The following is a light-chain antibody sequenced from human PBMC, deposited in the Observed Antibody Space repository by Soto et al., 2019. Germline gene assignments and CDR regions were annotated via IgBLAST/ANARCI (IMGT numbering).Light chain of an antibody. Sequence: DIVLTQSPGTLSLSPGERATLSCRASQSVASNSLAWYQQKPGQAPRLLVYGASGRATDIPDRFSGRGSGTDFTLTINRLEPEDFAVYYCQNYDSSPYTFGQGTKLEIK. CDR2: GAS. CDR3: QNYDSSPYT. CDR1: QSVASNS. J-gene: IGKJ2*01. V-gene: IGKV3-20*01.